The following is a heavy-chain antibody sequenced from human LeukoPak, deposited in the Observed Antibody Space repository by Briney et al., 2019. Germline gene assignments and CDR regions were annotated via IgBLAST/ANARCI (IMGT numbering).Heavy chain of an antibody. D-gene: IGHD6-19*01. CDR2: IYYSGST. CDR3: ARGQWLAYDAFDI. CDR1: GGSISSYY. V-gene: IGHV4-59*01. J-gene: IGHJ3*02. Sequence: SETLSLTCTVSGGSISSYYWSWIRQPPGKGLEWIGYIYYSGSTSYNPSLKSRVTISLDTSKNRFSLQLSSVTAADTAVYYCARGQWLAYDAFDIWGQGTMVTVSS.